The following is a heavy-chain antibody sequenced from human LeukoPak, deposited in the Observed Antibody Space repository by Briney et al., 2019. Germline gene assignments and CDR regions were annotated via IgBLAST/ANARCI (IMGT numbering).Heavy chain of an antibody. CDR2: ISSSSSYI. Sequence: GGSLRLSCAASGFTFNSYSMSWVRQAPGKGLEWVSSISSSSSYIYYADSVKGRFTISRDNAKNSLFLQMDSLRAEDTAVYYCARDEKGYSSSGPADYWGQGTLVTVSS. CDR3: ARDEKGYSSSGPADY. CDR1: GFTFNSYS. V-gene: IGHV3-21*01. J-gene: IGHJ4*02. D-gene: IGHD6-6*01.